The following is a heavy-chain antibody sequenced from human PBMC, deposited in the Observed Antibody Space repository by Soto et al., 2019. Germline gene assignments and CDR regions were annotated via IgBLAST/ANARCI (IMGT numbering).Heavy chain of an antibody. Sequence: GGSLRLSCAASGFTFSDYYMSWIRQAPGKGLEWVSYISSSSRYTNYADSVKGRFTIYRDNAKNSLYLQMNSLRGEDTAVDYCARSMSSSSAGKYNWFDPWGQGTLVTVSS. CDR3: ARSMSSSSAGKYNWFDP. V-gene: IGHV3-11*06. D-gene: IGHD6-6*01. CDR2: ISSSSRYT. CDR1: GFTFSDYY. J-gene: IGHJ5*02.